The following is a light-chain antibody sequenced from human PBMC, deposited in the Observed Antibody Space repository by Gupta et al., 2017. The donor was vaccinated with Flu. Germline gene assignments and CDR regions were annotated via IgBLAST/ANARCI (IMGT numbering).Light chain of an antibody. J-gene: IGKJ4*01. V-gene: IGKV1-5*03. CDR3: RQYNTYQRT. CDR2: KAS. Sequence: DIQMTQSPSTLSASVGDRVTITCRASQSISNWLAWYQQKPGKAPKLLIYKASSLESGVPSRFSGSGSGTEFTLTTSSLQPDDFATYYCRQYNTYQRTFGGGTKVEIK. CDR1: QSISNW.